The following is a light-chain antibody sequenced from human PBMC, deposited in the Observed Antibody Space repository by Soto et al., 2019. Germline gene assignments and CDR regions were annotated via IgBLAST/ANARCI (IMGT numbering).Light chain of an antibody. CDR3: QQYGSSPPLS. CDR2: GAS. CDR1: QSVTSSY. V-gene: IGKV3-20*01. Sequence: EIVLTQSPGTLSLSPGERVTLSCRASQSVTSSYLAWYQQKPGQAPRLLIYGASSRATGIPDRFSGSGSGTDFTLTISRLEPEDFAMYYCQQYGSSPPLSFGGGTKVDIK. J-gene: IGKJ4*01.